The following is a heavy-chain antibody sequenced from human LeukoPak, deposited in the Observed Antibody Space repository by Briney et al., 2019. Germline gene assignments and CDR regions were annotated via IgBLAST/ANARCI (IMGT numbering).Heavy chain of an antibody. V-gene: IGHV4-34*01. CDR1: GGSFSGYY. CDR2: INHSGST. CDR3: ARGRLNSGYSYGYLRP. J-gene: IGHJ5*02. D-gene: IGHD5-18*01. Sequence: SETLSLTCAVYGGSFSGYYWSWIRQPPGKGLEWIGEINHSGSTNYNPSLKSRVTILVDTSKNQFSLKLSSVTAADTAVYYCARGRLNSGYSYGYLRPWGQGTLVTVSS.